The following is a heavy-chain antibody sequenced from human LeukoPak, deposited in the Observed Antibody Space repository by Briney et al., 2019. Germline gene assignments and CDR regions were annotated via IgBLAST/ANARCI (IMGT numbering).Heavy chain of an antibody. CDR3: ARETWAAGTRWFDP. V-gene: IGHV4-4*07. D-gene: IGHD6-19*01. CDR2: ISTTETT. Sequence: PSETLSLTCTVSGGSISSYYWSWIRQPAGKGLEWIGRISTTETTNYNPSLKSRVTISVDTSKNQFSLKLSSVTATDTAVYYCARETWAAGTRWFDPWGQGTLVTVSS. J-gene: IGHJ5*02. CDR1: GGSISSYY.